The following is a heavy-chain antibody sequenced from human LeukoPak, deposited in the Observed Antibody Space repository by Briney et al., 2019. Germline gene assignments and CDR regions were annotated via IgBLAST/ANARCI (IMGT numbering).Heavy chain of an antibody. Sequence: SETLSLTCAVYGGSFSGYYWSWIRQPPGKGLEWIGEINHSGSTNYNPSLKSRVTISVDTSKNQFSLKLSSVTAADTAVYYCARGVDYYGVWGQGTLVTVSS. CDR2: INHSGST. V-gene: IGHV4-34*01. D-gene: IGHD3-10*01. CDR1: GGSFSGYY. CDR3: ARGVDYYGV. J-gene: IGHJ4*02.